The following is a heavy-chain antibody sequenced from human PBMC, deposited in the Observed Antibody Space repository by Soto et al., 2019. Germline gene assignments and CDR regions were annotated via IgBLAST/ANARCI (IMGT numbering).Heavy chain of an antibody. CDR2: IYYSGST. D-gene: IGHD7-27*01. Sequence: SETLSLTCTVSGGSISSYYWSWIRQPPGKGLEWIGYIYYSGSTNYNPSLKSRVTISVDTSKNQFSLKLSSVTAADTAVYYCARLYRLTGDGVGAFDIWGQGTMVTVSS. V-gene: IGHV4-59*01. CDR1: GGSISSYY. CDR3: ARLYRLTGDGVGAFDI. J-gene: IGHJ3*02.